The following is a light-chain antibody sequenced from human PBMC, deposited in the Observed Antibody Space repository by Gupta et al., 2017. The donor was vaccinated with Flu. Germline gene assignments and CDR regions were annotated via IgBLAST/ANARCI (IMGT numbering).Light chain of an antibody. Sequence: IVLTQSPATLSLSPGERATLSCRASQSVSSYLAWYQQKPGQAPRRLIYDASNRATGIPARFSGSGSGTDFTLTISSLEPEDFAVDYCQQRSNWPVTFGPGTKVDIK. CDR1: QSVSSY. CDR3: QQRSNWPVT. J-gene: IGKJ3*01. V-gene: IGKV3-11*01. CDR2: DAS.